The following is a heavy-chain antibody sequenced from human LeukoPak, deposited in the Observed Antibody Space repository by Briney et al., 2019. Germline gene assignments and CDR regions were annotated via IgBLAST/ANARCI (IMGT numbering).Heavy chain of an antibody. D-gene: IGHD3-10*01. CDR3: ARVVRGVIPYYFEY. CDR2: IYYSGST. J-gene: IGHJ4*02. CDR1: GGSISSCGYY. V-gene: IGHV4-31*03. Sequence: PSETLSLTCSVSGGSISSCGYYWRWIRQHPGKGLEWIGYIYYSGSTYYNPSLKSRVTISVDTSKNQFYLKLSSVTAADTAVYYCARVVRGVIPYYFEYWGQGTLVTVSS.